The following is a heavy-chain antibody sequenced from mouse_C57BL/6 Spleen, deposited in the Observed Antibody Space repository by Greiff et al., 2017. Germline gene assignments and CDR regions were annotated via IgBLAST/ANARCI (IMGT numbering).Heavy chain of an antibody. V-gene: IGHV2-6-1*01. CDR2: IWSDGST. Sequence: QVQLKQSGPGLVAPSPSLSITCTVSGFSLTSYGVHWVRQPPGKGLEWLVVIWSDGSTTYNSALKSRLSISKDNSKSQVFLKMNSLQTDDTAMYYSARHADDYDGAMDYWGKGTSVTAS. D-gene: IGHD2-4*01. CDR3: ARHADDYDGAMDY. CDR1: GFSLTSYG. J-gene: IGHJ4*01.